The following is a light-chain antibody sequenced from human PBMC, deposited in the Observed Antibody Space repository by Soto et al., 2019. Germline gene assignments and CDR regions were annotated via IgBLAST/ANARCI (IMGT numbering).Light chain of an antibody. J-gene: IGKJ3*01. CDR3: QQLNIFPPLFT. CDR2: GAS. CDR1: QGIRSY. V-gene: IGKV1-9*01. Sequence: DIQLTRSPFFLSASVGDRVTITCRASQGIRSYLAWYQQRPGKAPELLIYGASTLRTGVASRFSGSGSGTEFTLTFSSLQPEDFATYFCQQLNIFPPLFTFGPGTKVDIK.